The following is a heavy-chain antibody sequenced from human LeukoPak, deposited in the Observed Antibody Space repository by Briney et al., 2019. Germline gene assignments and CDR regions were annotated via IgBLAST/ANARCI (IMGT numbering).Heavy chain of an antibody. CDR1: GFTFSSYG. J-gene: IGHJ4*02. D-gene: IGHD3-10*01. CDR2: ISGSGGST. Sequence: GGSLRLSCAASGFTFSSYGMSWVRQAPGKGLEWVSAISGSGGSTYYADSVKGRFTISRDNSKNTLYLQMNSLRAEDTAVYYCAKDGVWFGELPYFDYWGQGTLVTVSS. CDR3: AKDGVWFGELPYFDY. V-gene: IGHV3-23*01.